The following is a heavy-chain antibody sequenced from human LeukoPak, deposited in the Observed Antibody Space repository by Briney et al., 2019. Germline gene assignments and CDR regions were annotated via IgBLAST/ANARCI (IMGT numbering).Heavy chain of an antibody. V-gene: IGHV4-39*01. CDR1: GGSISSSSYY. CDR2: IYYSGST. CDR3: ARYSSSWGP. Sequence: PSETLSLTCTVSGGSISSSSYYWGWIRQPPGKGLEWIGSIYYSGSTYYNPSLKSRVTISVDTSKNQFSLKLSSVTAADTAVYYCARYSSSWGPWGQGTLVTVSS. D-gene: IGHD6-13*01. J-gene: IGHJ5*02.